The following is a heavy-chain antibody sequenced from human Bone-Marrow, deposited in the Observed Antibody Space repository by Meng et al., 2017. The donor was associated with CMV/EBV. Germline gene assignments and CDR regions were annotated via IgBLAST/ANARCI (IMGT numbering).Heavy chain of an antibody. CDR3: ARAGDYVWGSGSGLDP. D-gene: IGHD3-16*01. CDR1: GGSVSSGSYY. Sequence: SETLSLTCTVSGGSVSSGSYYWSWIRQPPGKGLEWIGYIYYSGSTNYNPSLKSRVTISVDTSKNQFSLKLSSVTAADTAVYYCARAGDYVWGSGSGLDPWGQGTRVTVSS. CDR2: IYYSGST. J-gene: IGHJ5*02. V-gene: IGHV4-61*01.